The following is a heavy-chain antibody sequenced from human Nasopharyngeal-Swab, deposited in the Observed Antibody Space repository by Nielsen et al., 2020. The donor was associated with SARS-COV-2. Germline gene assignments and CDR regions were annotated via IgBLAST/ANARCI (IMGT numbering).Heavy chain of an antibody. J-gene: IGHJ4*02. Sequence: SETLSLTCTVSGGSISSSSYYWGWIRQPPGKGLEWIGSIYYSGSTYYNPSLKSRVTISVDTSKNQFSLKLGSVTAADTAVYYCARVGPSSDYFDYWGQGTLVTVSS. CDR2: IYYSGST. CDR1: GGSISSSSYY. CDR3: ARVGPSSDYFDY. V-gene: IGHV4-39*01. D-gene: IGHD6-6*01.